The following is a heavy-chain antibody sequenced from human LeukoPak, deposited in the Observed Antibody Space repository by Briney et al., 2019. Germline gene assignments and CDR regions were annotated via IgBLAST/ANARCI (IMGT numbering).Heavy chain of an antibody. CDR3: ARDRAGPYYYDSSGYYC. CDR1: GFTFSNYA. Sequence: GGSLRLSCAASGFTFSNYAIHWVCQAPGKGLEWVAVISYDGSNKYYADSVKGRFTISRDNSKNTLYLQMNSLRAEDTAVYYCARDRAGPYYYDSSGYYCWGQGTLVTVSS. CDR2: ISYDGSNK. D-gene: IGHD3-22*01. J-gene: IGHJ4*02. V-gene: IGHV3-30*04.